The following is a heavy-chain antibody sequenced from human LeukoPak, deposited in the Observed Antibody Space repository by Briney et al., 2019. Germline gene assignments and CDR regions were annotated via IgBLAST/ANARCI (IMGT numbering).Heavy chain of an antibody. D-gene: IGHD3-3*01. V-gene: IGHV4-59*01. Sequence: PSETLSLTCTVSGGSISSYYWSWIRQPPGKGLEWIGYIYYSGSTNYNPSLKSRVTISVDTSKNQFSLKLSSVTAADTAVYYCAREGVPIFGVVIDWYFDLWGRGTLATVSS. CDR3: AREGVPIFGVVIDWYFDL. CDR2: IYYSGST. CDR1: GGSISSYY. J-gene: IGHJ2*01.